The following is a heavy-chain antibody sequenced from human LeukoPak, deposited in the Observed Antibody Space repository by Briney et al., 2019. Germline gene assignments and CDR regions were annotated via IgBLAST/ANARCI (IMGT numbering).Heavy chain of an antibody. CDR3: ASRFYGSGSKQRDY. CDR2: ISGSGGST. V-gene: IGHV3-23*01. D-gene: IGHD3-10*01. CDR1: GFTFSTYA. J-gene: IGHJ4*02. Sequence: GGSLGLSCAASGFTFSTYAMSWVRQAPGKGLEWVSGISGSGGSTYYADSVKGRFTISRDNSKNTLYLQMNSLRAEDTAVYYCASRFYGSGSKQRDYWGQGTLVTVSS.